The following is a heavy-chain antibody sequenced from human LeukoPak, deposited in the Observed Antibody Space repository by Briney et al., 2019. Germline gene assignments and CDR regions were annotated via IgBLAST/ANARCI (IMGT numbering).Heavy chain of an antibody. Sequence: ASVKVSCKSSGYTLSVLPIHWVRQAPGKGIECMGGYEPEDGETFYTQEFQGRVTITEDISTDTAYMELSSLRSDDTAMYYCATRTVPTAIHSAFDIWGQGTMVTVSS. CDR2: YEPEDGET. V-gene: IGHV1-24*01. J-gene: IGHJ3*02. D-gene: IGHD2-2*02. CDR3: ATRTVPTAIHSAFDI. CDR1: GYTLSVLP.